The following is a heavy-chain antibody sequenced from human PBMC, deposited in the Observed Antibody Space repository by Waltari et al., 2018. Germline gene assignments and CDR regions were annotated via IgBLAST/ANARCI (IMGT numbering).Heavy chain of an antibody. CDR1: RSTFPAHY. CDR3: ARGSVAADHTDY. CDR2: INPNSGGT. V-gene: IGHV1-2*06. Sequence: QVQLVQSGAEVTKPGASVKVSCKASRSTFPAHYMHWVRQAPGQGLEWMGRINPNSGGTNDAQKFQGRVTRTRDTSISTAYMELSRLRSDDTAVYYCARGSVAADHTDYWGQGTLVTVSS. J-gene: IGHJ4*02. D-gene: IGHD6-13*01.